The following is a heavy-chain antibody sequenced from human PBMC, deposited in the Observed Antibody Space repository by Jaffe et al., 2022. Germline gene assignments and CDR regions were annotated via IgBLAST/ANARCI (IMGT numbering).Heavy chain of an antibody. J-gene: IGHJ5*02. CDR2: INSDGSST. Sequence: EVQLVESGGGLVQPGGSLRLSCAASGFTFSSYWMHWVRQAPGKGLVWVSRINSDGSSTSYADSVKGRFTISRDNAKNTLYLQMNSLRAEDTAVYYCARDPTPSYDILTGYYKAQYNWFDPWGQGTLVTVSS. V-gene: IGHV3-74*01. CDR3: ARDPTPSYDILTGYYKAQYNWFDP. D-gene: IGHD3-9*01. CDR1: GFTFSSYW.